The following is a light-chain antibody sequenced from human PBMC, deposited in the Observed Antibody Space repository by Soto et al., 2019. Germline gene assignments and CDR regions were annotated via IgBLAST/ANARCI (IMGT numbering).Light chain of an antibody. J-gene: IGKJ2*01. V-gene: IGKV1-5*01. CDR1: QSISGW. CDR3: QQYSSYSS. CDR2: DAS. Sequence: GDRVTITCRASQSISGWLAWYQQKPGKAPNLLISDASSLESGVPSRFSGSGSGTEFTLTISGLQPDDVATYYCQQYSSYSSFGQGTKLEIK.